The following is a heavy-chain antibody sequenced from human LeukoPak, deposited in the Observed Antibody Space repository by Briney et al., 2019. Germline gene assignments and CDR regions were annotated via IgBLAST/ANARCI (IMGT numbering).Heavy chain of an antibody. D-gene: IGHD6-19*01. Sequence: SETLSLTCTASGGSISSYYWSWIRQPPGKGLEWIGYIYYSGSTNYNPSLKSRVTISVDTSKNQFSLKLSSVTAADTAVYYCARVGEYSSGWYYFDYWGQGTLVTVSS. CDR1: GGSISSYY. CDR3: ARVGEYSSGWYYFDY. CDR2: IYYSGST. J-gene: IGHJ4*02. V-gene: IGHV4-59*01.